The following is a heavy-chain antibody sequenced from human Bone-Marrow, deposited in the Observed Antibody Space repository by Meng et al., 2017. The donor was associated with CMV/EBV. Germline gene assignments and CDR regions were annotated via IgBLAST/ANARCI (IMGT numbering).Heavy chain of an antibody. D-gene: IGHD2-2*01. J-gene: IGHJ6*02. Sequence: GGSLRLSCAASGFTFDDYGMSWVRQAPGKGLEWVSGINWNGGSTGYADSVKGRFTISRDNAKNSLYLQMNSLRAEDTAVYYCAKMMGVVPHYYYGMDVWGQGTTVTVSS. CDR1: GFTFDDYG. CDR2: INWNGGST. CDR3: AKMMGVVPHYYYGMDV. V-gene: IGHV3-20*04.